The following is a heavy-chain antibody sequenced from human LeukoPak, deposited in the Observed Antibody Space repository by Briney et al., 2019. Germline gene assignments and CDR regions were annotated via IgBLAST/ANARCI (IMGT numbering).Heavy chain of an antibody. V-gene: IGHV1-24*01. Sequence: GASVKVSCKVSGYTLTELSMHWVRQAPGKGPEWMGGFDPEDGETIYAQKFQGRVTMTEDTSTDTAYMELSSLRSEDTAVYYCATVPVGVVIMGTNWFDPWGQGTLVTVSS. CDR1: GYTLTELS. CDR2: FDPEDGET. CDR3: ATVPVGVVIMGTNWFDP. J-gene: IGHJ5*02. D-gene: IGHD3-3*01.